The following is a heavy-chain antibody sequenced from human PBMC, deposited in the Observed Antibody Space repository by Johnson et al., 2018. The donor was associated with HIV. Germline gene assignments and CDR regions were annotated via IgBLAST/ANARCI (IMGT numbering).Heavy chain of an antibody. V-gene: IGHV3-64*01. CDR3: ARDPEYCSGGSCYAAFDI. CDR2: ISSNGGST. D-gene: IGHD2-15*01. J-gene: IGHJ3*02. CDR1: GFTFSSYA. Sequence: EVQLMESGGGLVQPGGSLRLSCAASGFTFSSYAMHWVRQAPGKVLEYVSAISSNGGSTYYANSVKGRFTISRDNSKNTLYLQMGSLRAEDTALYYCARDPEYCSGGSCYAAFDIWGQGTMVTVSS.